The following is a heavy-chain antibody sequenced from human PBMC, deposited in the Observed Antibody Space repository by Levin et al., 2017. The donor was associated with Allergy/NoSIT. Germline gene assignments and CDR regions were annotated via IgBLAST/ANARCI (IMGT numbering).Heavy chain of an antibody. D-gene: IGHD1-1*01. V-gene: IGHV3-23*01. CDR1: GFRFSNYA. J-gene: IGHJ6*02. Sequence: GGSLRLSCRDSGFRFSNYAMTWVRQGPGKGLEWVSAISGSGGTTYYADSLKGRFTISRDNSKNTLYLQMSSLRAEDTAVYYCAKTTRDTYPNYYYYGMDVWVRGTTVTVS. CDR2: ISGSGGTT. CDR3: AKTTRDTYPNYYYYGMDV.